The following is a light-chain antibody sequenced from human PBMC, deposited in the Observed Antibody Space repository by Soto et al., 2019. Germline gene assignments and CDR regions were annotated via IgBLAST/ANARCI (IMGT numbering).Light chain of an antibody. J-gene: IGLJ1*01. Sequence: SVLTQPASVSGSPGQSITISCTGTSNDVGGYNYVSWYQQYSGKAPKLIIYDVTNRPSGVSTRFSGSKSGNRASLTISGLQAEDEADYYCSSYTTTTTSCVFGTGTKVTVL. V-gene: IGLV2-14*01. CDR3: SSYTTTTTSCV. CDR2: DVT. CDR1: SNDVGGYNY.